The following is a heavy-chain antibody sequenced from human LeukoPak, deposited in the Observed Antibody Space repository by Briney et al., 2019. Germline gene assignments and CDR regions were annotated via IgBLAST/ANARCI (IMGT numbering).Heavy chain of an antibody. D-gene: IGHD1-1*01. CDR3: ARDPERAGY. Sequence: GGSLRLSCAASGFTFSSYWMSWVRQAPGKGLEWVANIRQDGSVQNYVDSVKGRFTISRDNPKNSVYLQMNSLRAEDTAVYYCARDPERAGYWDQGTLVTVSS. J-gene: IGHJ4*02. CDR2: IRQDGSVQ. CDR1: GFTFSSYW. V-gene: IGHV3-7*01.